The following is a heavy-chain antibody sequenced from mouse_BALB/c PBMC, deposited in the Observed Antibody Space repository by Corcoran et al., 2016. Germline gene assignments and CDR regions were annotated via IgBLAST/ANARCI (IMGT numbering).Heavy chain of an antibody. J-gene: IGHJ2*01. CDR3: ARDYYGSSYFDY. CDR2: ISYDGSN. D-gene: IGHD1-1*01. CDR1: GYSITSGYY. Sequence: DVQLQESGPGLVKPSQSLSLTCSVTGYSITSGYYWHWIRQFPGNKLEWMGYISYDGSNNYNPSLKNRISITRDTSKNQFFLKLNSVTTEDTATYYCARDYYGSSYFDYWGQGTTLTVSS. V-gene: IGHV3-6*02.